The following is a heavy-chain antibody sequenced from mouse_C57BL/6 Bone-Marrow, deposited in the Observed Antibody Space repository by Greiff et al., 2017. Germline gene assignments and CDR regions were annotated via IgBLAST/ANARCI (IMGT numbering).Heavy chain of an antibody. CDR1: GYTFTSYW. J-gene: IGHJ2*01. D-gene: IGHD1-1*01. CDR2: IHPNSGST. Sequence: QVQLQQPGAELVQPGASVKLSCKASGYTFTSYWMHWVKQRPGQALEWIGMIHPNSGSTNYNEKFTSKATLTVDKSSSTDYMQLSSLTSEGSAVYDSASGLYYGSAGFDYWGQGTALSGSS. V-gene: IGHV1-64*01. CDR3: ASGLYYGSAGFDY.